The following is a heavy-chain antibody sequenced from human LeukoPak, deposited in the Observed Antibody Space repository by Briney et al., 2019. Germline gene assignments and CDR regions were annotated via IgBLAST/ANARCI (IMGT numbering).Heavy chain of an antibody. CDR1: GGSFSGYY. D-gene: IGHD3-10*02. Sequence: SETLSLTCAVYGGSFSGYYWSWIRQPPGKGLEWIGEINHSGITNYNPSLKSRVSISVDTSKNQFSLKMTSLTAADTAIYYCARFRGDGDYNVNHWGQGALDAVSS. CDR2: INHSGIT. J-gene: IGHJ5*02. CDR3: ARFRGDGDYNVNH. V-gene: IGHV4-34*01.